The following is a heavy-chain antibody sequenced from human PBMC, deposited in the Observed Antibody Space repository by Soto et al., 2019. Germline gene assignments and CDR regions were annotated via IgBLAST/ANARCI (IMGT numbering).Heavy chain of an antibody. CDR2: ISSSGSTI. CDR1: GFTFSDYY. D-gene: IGHD3-22*01. Sequence: QVHLVESGGGLVKPGGSLRLACAASGFTFSDYYMSWIRQAPGKGLEWISYISSSGSTIYYADSVKGRFTISRDNARNSLYLQMNSLRAEDTAVYYCARLDGNDYDSSGYYYYYYGMDVWGQGTTVTVSS. CDR3: ARLDGNDYDSSGYYYYYYGMDV. V-gene: IGHV3-11*01. J-gene: IGHJ6*02.